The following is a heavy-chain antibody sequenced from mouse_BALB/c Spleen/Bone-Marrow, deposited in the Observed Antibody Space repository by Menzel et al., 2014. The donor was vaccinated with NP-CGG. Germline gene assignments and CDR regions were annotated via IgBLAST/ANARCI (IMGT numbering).Heavy chain of an antibody. D-gene: IGHD3-1*01. CDR2: ISYSSST. Sequence: EVKLVESGPSLVKPSQTLSLTCSVTGDSITSGYWNWIRKFPGNKLEYMGFISYSSSTYYNPSLKSRISITRDTSKNLYYLQLNSVTTEDSATHYCARSGSSGYHYYAMDYWGQGTSVTVSS. V-gene: IGHV3-8*02. CDR3: ARSGSSGYHYYAMDY. CDR1: GDSITSGY. J-gene: IGHJ4*01.